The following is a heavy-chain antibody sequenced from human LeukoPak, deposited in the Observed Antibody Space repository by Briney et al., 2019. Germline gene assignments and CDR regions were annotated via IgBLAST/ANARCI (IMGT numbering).Heavy chain of an antibody. J-gene: IGHJ4*02. V-gene: IGHV4-39*01. Sequence: SETLSLTCIVSGGSLNSPNYYWGWIRQPPGKGLEWIGTIYYSGTTYYNPSLKSRLTISVDTSKNQFSLKLTSVTAADTAVYYCARSSMFRGVTVDYWGQGTLVTVSS. CDR2: IYYSGTT. CDR1: GGSLNSPNYY. CDR3: ARSSMFRGVTVDY. D-gene: IGHD3-10*01.